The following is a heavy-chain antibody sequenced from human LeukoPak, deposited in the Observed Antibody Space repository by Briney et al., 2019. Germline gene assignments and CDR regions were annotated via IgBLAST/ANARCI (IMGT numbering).Heavy chain of an antibody. J-gene: IGHJ6*02. V-gene: IGHV1-2*02. CDR3: AGSGSYYYYYGMDV. Sequence: GASVKVSCKASGYTFTGYYMHWVRQAPGQGLEWMGWINPNSGGTNYAQKFQGRVTMTRDTSISTAYMELSRLRSGDTAVYYCAGSGSYYYYYGMDVWGQGTTVTVSS. CDR1: GYTFTGYY. D-gene: IGHD1-26*01. CDR2: INPNSGGT.